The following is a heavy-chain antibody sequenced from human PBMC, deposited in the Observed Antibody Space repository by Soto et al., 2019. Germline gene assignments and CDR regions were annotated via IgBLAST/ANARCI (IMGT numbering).Heavy chain of an antibody. J-gene: IGHJ6*02. CDR2: IIPFIGTA. V-gene: IGHV1-69*18. D-gene: IGHD4-4*01. CDR1: GGTFSSYA. Sequence: QVQLVQSGAEVKKHGSSVTVSCKASGGTFSSYAISWVRQAPGQGLEWIGRIIPFIGTANYAQKFQGRVTITAYQSHDTAFMELVDLRSEDTAVYYCARFVMTTVPAFYYYCRDVLGQGATVTVSS. CDR3: ARFVMTTVPAFYYYCRDV.